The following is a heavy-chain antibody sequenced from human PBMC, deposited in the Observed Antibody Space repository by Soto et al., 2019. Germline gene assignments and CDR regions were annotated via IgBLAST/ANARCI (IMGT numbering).Heavy chain of an antibody. CDR3: VVAAQTYYFDY. J-gene: IGHJ4*02. D-gene: IGHD2-15*01. Sequence: GASVKVSCKASGYTFTSYGISWVRQAPGQGLEWMGWISAYNGNTNYAQKLQGRVTMTTDTSTSTAYMELRSLRSDDTAVYYCVVAAQTYYFDYWGQGTLVTVSS. CDR2: ISAYNGNT. V-gene: IGHV1-18*01. CDR1: GYTFTSYG.